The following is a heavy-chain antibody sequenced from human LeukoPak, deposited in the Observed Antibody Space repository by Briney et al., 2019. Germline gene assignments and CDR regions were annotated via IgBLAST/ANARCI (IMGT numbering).Heavy chain of an antibody. CDR3: AKGGGYSAYDPYYYYGMDV. V-gene: IGHV3-9*01. Sequence: GGSLRLSCAASGFTFDDYAMHWVRQAPGKGLEWVSGINWNSESIDYADSVKGRFTISRDNAKNSPYLLMNSLRAEDTALYYCAKGGGYSAYDPYYYYGMDVWGRGTTVTVSS. J-gene: IGHJ6*02. D-gene: IGHD5-12*01. CDR1: GFTFDDYA. CDR2: INWNSESI.